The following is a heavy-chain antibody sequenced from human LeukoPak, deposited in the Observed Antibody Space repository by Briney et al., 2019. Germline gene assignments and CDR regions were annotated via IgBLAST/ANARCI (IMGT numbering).Heavy chain of an antibody. Sequence: GGSLRLSCAGSGFTFSTYWMSRVRQAPGKGLEWVANINQDGGEKHYVDSVKGRFTISRDNAKDSLDLQLNSLRGEDTAVYYCARMYCGGGKCYLSYFDYWGQGTVVTVSS. CDR2: INQDGGEK. V-gene: IGHV3-7*04. CDR1: GFTFSTYW. D-gene: IGHD2-21*01. CDR3: ARMYCGGGKCYLSYFDY. J-gene: IGHJ4*02.